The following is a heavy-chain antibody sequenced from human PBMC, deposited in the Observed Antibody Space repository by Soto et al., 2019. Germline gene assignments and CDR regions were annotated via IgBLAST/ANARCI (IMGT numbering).Heavy chain of an antibody. V-gene: IGHV1-18*01. CDR1: GYTFSNYG. J-gene: IGHJ6*02. CDR2: ISGYNDNT. Sequence: ASVKVSCKASGYTFSNYGISWVRQAPGQGLEWMGWISGYNDNTYYAQTFQGRVTMTIETSTTTSLELRSLKSNDTAVYYCARDQSSGWYGKGSGLDVWGQGTTVTVSS. CDR3: ARDQSSGWYGKGSGLDV. D-gene: IGHD6-19*01.